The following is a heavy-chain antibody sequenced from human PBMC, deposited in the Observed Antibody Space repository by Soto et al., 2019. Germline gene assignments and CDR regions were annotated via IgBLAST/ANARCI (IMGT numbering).Heavy chain of an antibody. CDR1: GGSLGSYY. CDR2: VFYTGRA. CDR3: ARDGDGRMTTNPYYYTGMDV. J-gene: IGHJ6*02. D-gene: IGHD3-3*01. Sequence: QVQLQESGPGLVEASETLSLTCTVSGGSLGSYYWSWIRQPPGKGLEWIGYVFYTGRANYNASLQSRVSISLDTSNYQFSLRLRSVTAADTAVYYCARDGDGRMTTNPYYYTGMDVWGPGTTVTVSS. V-gene: IGHV4-59*01.